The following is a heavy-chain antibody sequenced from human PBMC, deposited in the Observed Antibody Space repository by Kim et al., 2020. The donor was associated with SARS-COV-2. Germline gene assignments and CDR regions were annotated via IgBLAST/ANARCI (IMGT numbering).Heavy chain of an antibody. Sequence: GGSLRLSCAASGFTFSSYAMHWVRQAPGKGLEYVSAISSNGGSTYYANSVKGRFTISRDNSKNTLYLQMGSLRAEDMAVYYCARLDPYYYYGMDVWGQGT. CDR1: GFTFSSYA. CDR2: ISSNGGST. J-gene: IGHJ6*02. V-gene: IGHV3-64*01. CDR3: ARLDPYYYYGMDV.